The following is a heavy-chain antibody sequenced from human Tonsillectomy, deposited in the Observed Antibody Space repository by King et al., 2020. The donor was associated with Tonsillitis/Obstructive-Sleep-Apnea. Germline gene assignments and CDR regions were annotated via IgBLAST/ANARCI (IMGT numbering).Heavy chain of an antibody. J-gene: IGHJ4*02. CDR3: ASLYSSGWYDFDY. D-gene: IGHD6-19*01. CDR1: GYTFTRYA. Sequence: QLMQSGSELKKPGASVKVSCKASGYTFTRYAMDWVRQAPGQGLEWMGWINTNTGNPTYAQGFTGRFVFSLDTSVSTAYLQISSLKAEDTAVYYCASLYSSGWYDFDYWGQGTLVTVSS. CDR2: INTNTGNP. V-gene: IGHV7-4-1*02.